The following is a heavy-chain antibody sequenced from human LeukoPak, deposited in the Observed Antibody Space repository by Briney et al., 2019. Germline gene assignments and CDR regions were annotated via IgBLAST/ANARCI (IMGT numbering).Heavy chain of an antibody. J-gene: IGHJ3*02. CDR3: ARDISHYDSSGYYGSVRAFDI. CDR1: GGSISSGDYY. D-gene: IGHD3-22*01. Sequence: PSETLSLTCTVSGGSISSGDYYWSWIRQPPGKGLKWVGYIYYSGSTYYNPSLKSRVTISVDTSKNQFSLKLSSVTAADTAVYYCARDISHYDSSGYYGSVRAFDIWGQGTMVTVSS. V-gene: IGHV4-30-4*01. CDR2: IYYSGST.